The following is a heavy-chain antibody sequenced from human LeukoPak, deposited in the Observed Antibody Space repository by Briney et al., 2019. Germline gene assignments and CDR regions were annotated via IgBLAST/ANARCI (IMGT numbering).Heavy chain of an antibody. D-gene: IGHD5-24*01. Sequence: SETLSLTCTVSGGAISSGGFSWSWIRQPPGKGLEWVGYIHHSESTYYIPSLESRVTISIDRSANHFSLNLTSVTAADSAVYYCARGRDGYINYWGQGTLVTVSS. CDR3: ARGRDGYINY. CDR2: IHHSEST. V-gene: IGHV4-30-2*01. J-gene: IGHJ4*02. CDR1: GGAISSGGFS.